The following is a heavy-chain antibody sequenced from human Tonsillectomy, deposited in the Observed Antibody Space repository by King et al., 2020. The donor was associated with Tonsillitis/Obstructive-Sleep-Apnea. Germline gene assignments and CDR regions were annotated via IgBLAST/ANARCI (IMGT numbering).Heavy chain of an antibody. CDR2: ISYDGSYK. Sequence: QLVQSGGGVVQPGRSLRLSCTASGFTFSNSAMHWVRQAPGKGLEWVAVISYDGSYKYYADSVKGRFTISRDNSKNRLYLQMNSLRGDDTAVYYCARDPASSVVPNYFDYWGQGTLVSVSS. V-gene: IGHV3-30*04. CDR3: ARDPASSVVPNYFDY. J-gene: IGHJ4*02. D-gene: IGHD4-23*01. CDR1: GFTFSNSA.